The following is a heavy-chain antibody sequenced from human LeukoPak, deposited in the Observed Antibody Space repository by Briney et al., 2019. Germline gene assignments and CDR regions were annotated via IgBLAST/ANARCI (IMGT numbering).Heavy chain of an antibody. J-gene: IGHJ4*02. CDR3: AKDRRTTVTTGNYFDY. CDR2: IRYDGSNK. CDR1: GFTFSSYG. D-gene: IGHD4-17*01. Sequence: PGGSLRLSCAASGFTFSSYGMHWVRQAPGKGLEWVAFIRYDGSNKYYADSVKGRFTISRDNSKNTLYLQMNSLRAEDTAVYYCAKDRRTTVTTGNYFDYWGQGTLVTVSS. V-gene: IGHV3-30*02.